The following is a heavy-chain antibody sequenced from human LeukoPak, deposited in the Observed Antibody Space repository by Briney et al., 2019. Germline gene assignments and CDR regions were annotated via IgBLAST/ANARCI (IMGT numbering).Heavy chain of an antibody. CDR2: INHSGST. CDR1: GGSISSYY. Sequence: SETLSLTCTVSGGSISSYYWSWIRQPPGKGLEWIGEINHSGSTNYNPSLKSRVTISVDTSKNQFSLKLSSVTAADTAVYYCARRGWQLVLWGQGTLVTVSS. CDR3: ARRGWQLVL. V-gene: IGHV4-34*01. J-gene: IGHJ4*02. D-gene: IGHD6-6*01.